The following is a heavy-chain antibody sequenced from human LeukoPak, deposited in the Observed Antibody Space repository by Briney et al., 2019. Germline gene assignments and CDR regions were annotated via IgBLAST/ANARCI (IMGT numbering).Heavy chain of an antibody. CDR1: GFTFTSFG. Sequence: GGSLRLSCAASGFTFTSFGMHWVRQAPGKGLEWVAFIRNDGDVIYYADSVKGRFTISRDNSKNTIYLQLNSLRPEDTAVYYCAREGAPGGSWLDAYFDYWGQGTLVTVSS. J-gene: IGHJ4*02. D-gene: IGHD6-19*01. CDR3: AREGAPGGSWLDAYFDY. CDR2: IRNDGDVI. V-gene: IGHV3-30*02.